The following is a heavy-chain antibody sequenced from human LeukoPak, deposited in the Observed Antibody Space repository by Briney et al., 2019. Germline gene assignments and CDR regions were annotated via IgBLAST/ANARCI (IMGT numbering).Heavy chain of an antibody. CDR2: ISSSSSPI. CDR1: GFTFSSYS. CDR3: AKDLMAYSGYDPPFDY. J-gene: IGHJ4*02. Sequence: GGSLRLSCAASGFTFSSYSMDWVRQAPGKGLEWVSYISSSSSPIYYADSVKGRFAISRDNSKNTLYLQMNSLRAEDTAVYYCAKDLMAYSGYDPPFDYWGQGTLVTVSS. V-gene: IGHV3-48*01. D-gene: IGHD5-12*01.